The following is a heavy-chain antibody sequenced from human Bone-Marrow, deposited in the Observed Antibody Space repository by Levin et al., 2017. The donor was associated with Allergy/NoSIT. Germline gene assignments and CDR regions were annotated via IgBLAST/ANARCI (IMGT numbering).Heavy chain of an antibody. CDR3: ARDSGYSYGVTDY. CDR1: GFTFSSYW. Sequence: GESLKISCAASGFTFSSYWMSWVRQAPGKGLEWVANIKQDGSEKYYVDSVKGRFTISRDNAKNSLYLQMNSLRAEDTAVYYCARDSGYSYGVTDYWGQGTLVTVSS. J-gene: IGHJ4*02. V-gene: IGHV3-7*01. D-gene: IGHD5-18*01. CDR2: IKQDGSEK.